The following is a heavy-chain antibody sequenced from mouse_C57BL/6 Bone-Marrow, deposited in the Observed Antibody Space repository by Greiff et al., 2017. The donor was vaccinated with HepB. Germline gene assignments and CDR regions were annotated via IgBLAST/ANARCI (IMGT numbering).Heavy chain of an antibody. CDR3: ARRPYYSGGYAMDY. J-gene: IGHJ4*01. CDR2: IYWDDDK. D-gene: IGHD2-12*01. CDR1: GFSLSTSGMG. V-gene: IGHV8-12*01. Sequence: QVTLKECGPGILQSSQTLSLTCSFSGFSLSTSGMGVSWIRQPSGKGLEWLAHIYWDDDKRYNPSLKSRLTISKDTSRNQVFLKITSVDTADTATYYCARRPYYSGGYAMDYWGQGTSVTVSS.